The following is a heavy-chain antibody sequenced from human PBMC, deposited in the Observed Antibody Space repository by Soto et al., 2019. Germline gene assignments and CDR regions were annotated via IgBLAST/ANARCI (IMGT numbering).Heavy chain of an antibody. CDR3: ARDDYDSSGYYWGPTGDI. V-gene: IGHV3-48*01. J-gene: IGHJ3*02. Sequence: TGGSLRLSCAASGFTFSSYSMNWVRQAPGKGLEWVSYISSSSSTIYYADSVKGRFTISRDNAKNSLYLQMNSLRAEDTAVYYCARDDYDSSGYYWGPTGDIWGQGTMVTVSS. CDR1: GFTFSSYS. CDR2: ISSSSSTI. D-gene: IGHD3-22*01.